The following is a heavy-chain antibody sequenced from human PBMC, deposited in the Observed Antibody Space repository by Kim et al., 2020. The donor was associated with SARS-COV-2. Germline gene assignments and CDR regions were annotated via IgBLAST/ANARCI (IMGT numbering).Heavy chain of an antibody. CDR3: ARESLASMGSSGWKLNYFDY. Sequence: SVKVSCKASGGTFSSYAISWVRQAPGQGLEWMGRIIPILGIANYAQKFQGRVTITADKSTSTAYMELSSLRSEDTAVYYCARESLASMGSSGWKLNYFDYWGQGTLVTVSS. CDR2: IIPILGIA. V-gene: IGHV1-69*04. CDR1: GGTFSSYA. J-gene: IGHJ4*02. D-gene: IGHD6-19*01.